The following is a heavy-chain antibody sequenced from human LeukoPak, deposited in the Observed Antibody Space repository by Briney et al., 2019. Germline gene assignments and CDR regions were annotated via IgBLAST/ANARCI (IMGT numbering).Heavy chain of an antibody. Sequence: PGGSLRLSCAASGFTFSSYGMSWVRQAPGKGLEWVSRINSDGSNNYADSVKGRFTISRDNAKNSLYLQMNSLRAEDTAVYYCARCKARYDYVWGSYRYDYYYYMDVWGKGTTVTVSS. CDR2: INSDGSN. D-gene: IGHD3-16*02. J-gene: IGHJ6*03. CDR1: GFTFSSYG. V-gene: IGHV3-21*01. CDR3: ARCKARYDYVWGSYRYDYYYYMDV.